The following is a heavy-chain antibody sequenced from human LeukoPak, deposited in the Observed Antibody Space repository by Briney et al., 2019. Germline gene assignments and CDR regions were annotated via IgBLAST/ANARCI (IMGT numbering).Heavy chain of an antibody. J-gene: IGHJ5*02. Sequence: PSETLSLTCTVSGGSISSGSYYWSWIRQPAGKGLEWIGRTQTSGSTNYNPSLKSRVTILVETSKNQFSLTLSSVPAADTAVYYCARGLSSSWYWLDPWGQGTLVTVSS. CDR2: TQTSGST. CDR1: GGSISSGSYY. V-gene: IGHV4-61*02. CDR3: ARGLSSSWYWLDP. D-gene: IGHD6-13*01.